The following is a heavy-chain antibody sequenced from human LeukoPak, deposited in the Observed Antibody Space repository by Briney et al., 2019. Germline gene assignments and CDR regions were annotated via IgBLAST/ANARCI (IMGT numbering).Heavy chain of an antibody. CDR3: ARALGGSYFDF. J-gene: IGHJ4*02. V-gene: IGHV1-46*01. D-gene: IGHD1-26*01. Sequence: ASVKVSCKASGYTFTSYSLNWVRQAPGQGLEWMGFGNPYSGTTNYAQKFQGRLLMTRDKSTSTVFMELSSLRFDDTAMFYCARALGGSYFDFWGPGTLITVSS. CDR1: GYTFTSYS. CDR2: GNPYSGTT.